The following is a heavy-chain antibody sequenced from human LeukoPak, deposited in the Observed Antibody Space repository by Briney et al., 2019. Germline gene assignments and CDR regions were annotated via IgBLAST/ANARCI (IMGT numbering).Heavy chain of an antibody. CDR1: GFTFSSYG. D-gene: IGHD6-19*01. V-gene: IGHV3-33*01. CDR2: IWYDGSNK. CDR3: ARDIAVAGTAILALDY. J-gene: IGHJ4*02. Sequence: GGSLRLSCAASGFTFSSYGMHWVRQAPGKGLEWVAVIWYDGSNKYYADSVKGRFTISRDNSKNTLYLQMNSLRAEDTAVYYCARDIAVAGTAILALDYWGQGTLATVSS.